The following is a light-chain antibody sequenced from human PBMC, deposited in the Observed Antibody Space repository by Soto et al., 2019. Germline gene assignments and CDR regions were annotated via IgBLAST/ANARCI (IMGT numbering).Light chain of an antibody. CDR2: DVR. Sequence: QSVLTQPRSVSGSPGQSVTISCTGTSSDVGGYNYVSWYQQLPGKAPKLMIYDVRKRPSGVPDRFSGSKSGNTASLTISGLQAVDEADYYCCSYTGNYAYVFGSGTKVTVL. CDR1: SSDVGGYNY. J-gene: IGLJ1*01. V-gene: IGLV2-11*01. CDR3: CSYTGNYAYV.